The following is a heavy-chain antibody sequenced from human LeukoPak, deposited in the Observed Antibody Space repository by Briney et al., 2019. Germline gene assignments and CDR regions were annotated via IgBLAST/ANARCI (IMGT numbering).Heavy chain of an antibody. D-gene: IGHD3-10*01. CDR2: IYYSGTT. J-gene: IGHJ4*02. CDR1: GASISSSTYS. V-gene: IGHV4-30-4*07. CDR3: ASGMVRAY. Sequence: SETLSLTCAVSGASISSSTYSWNWLRQAPGKGLEWIGSIYYSGTTYYNPSLKSRVTISVDTSKNQFSLKLSSVTAADTAVYYCASGMVRAYWGQGTLVTVSS.